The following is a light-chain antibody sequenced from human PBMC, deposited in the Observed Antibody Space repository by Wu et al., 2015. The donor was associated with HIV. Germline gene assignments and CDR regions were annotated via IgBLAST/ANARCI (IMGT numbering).Light chain of an antibody. Sequence: EIVMTQSPATLSVSPGERATLSCRASQNVPNNYLAWYQQHPGQAPKFLIYGASSRAAGLPDRFRGSGSGTDFTLTISRLESEDFAIYYCQQYGSSPNTFGQGTKLEIK. CDR2: GAS. CDR3: QQYGSSPNT. V-gene: IGKV3-20*01. CDR1: QNVPNNY. J-gene: IGKJ2*01.